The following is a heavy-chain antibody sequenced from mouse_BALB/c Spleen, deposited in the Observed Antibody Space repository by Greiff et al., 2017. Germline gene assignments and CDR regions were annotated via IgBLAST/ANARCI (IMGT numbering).Heavy chain of an antibody. V-gene: IGHV1-18*01. CDR1: GYTFTDYN. J-gene: IGHJ3*01. Sequence: VQLQQSGPELVKPGASVKIPCKASGYTFTDYNMDWVKQSHGKSLEWIGDINPNNGGTIYNQKFKGKATLTVDKSSSTAYMELRSLTSEDTAVYYCARGAIYYGPRFAYWGQGTLVTVSA. D-gene: IGHD2-1*01. CDR2: INPNNGGT. CDR3: ARGAIYYGPRFAY.